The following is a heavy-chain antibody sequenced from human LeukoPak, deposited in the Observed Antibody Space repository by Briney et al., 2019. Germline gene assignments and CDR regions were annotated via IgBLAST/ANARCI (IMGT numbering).Heavy chain of an antibody. CDR3: ARDRKVGTWDPRFDY. D-gene: IGHD4-23*01. CDR2: IKQGGSET. CDR1: GFPLSNYW. V-gene: IGHV3-7*01. J-gene: IGHJ4*02. Sequence: GGSLRPSCAAPGFPLSNYWMMWVRQAPGKRPEWVANIKQGGSETNSVASVKGRFSISRDNAKTSLYLQMNSLRAEATDVYYCARDRKVGTWDPRFDYWGQGALVTVSS.